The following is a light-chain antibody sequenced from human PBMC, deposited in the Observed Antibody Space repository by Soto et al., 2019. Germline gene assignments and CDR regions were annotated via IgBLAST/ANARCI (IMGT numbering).Light chain of an antibody. CDR3: QAWGTGIHWV. J-gene: IGLJ3*02. CDR2: LNSDGSH. Sequence: QPVLTQSPSASASLGASVKLTCTLSSGHSSYAIAWHQQQPEKGPRYLMKLNSDGSHSKGDGIPDRFSGSSSGAERYLTISSLQSEDEADYYCQAWGTGIHWVLGGGTQLPVL. CDR1: SGHSSYA. V-gene: IGLV4-69*01.